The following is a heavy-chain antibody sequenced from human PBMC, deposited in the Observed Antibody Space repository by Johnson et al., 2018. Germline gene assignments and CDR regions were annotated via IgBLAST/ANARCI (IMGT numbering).Heavy chain of an antibody. CDR2: IIPIFGTA. D-gene: IGHD2-21*02. V-gene: IGHV1-69*12. J-gene: IGHJ6*02. Sequence: QVQLVQSGAAVKKPGSSVKVSCKASGGTFSSYAISWVRQAPGQGLEWMGGIIPIFGTANYAQKFQGRVTITADESTSTAYMELSSLRSEDTAVYYCASAYCGGDCYSYDGMDVWGQGTTVTVSS. CDR1: GGTFSSYA. CDR3: ASAYCGGDCYSYDGMDV.